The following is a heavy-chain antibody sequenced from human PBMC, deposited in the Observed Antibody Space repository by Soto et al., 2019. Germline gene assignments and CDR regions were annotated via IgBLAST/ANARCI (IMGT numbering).Heavy chain of an antibody. D-gene: IGHD2-8*02. CDR2: INAGTGNT. CDR3: ARGRASWYWDF. J-gene: IGHJ4*01. V-gene: IGHV1-3*01. CDR1: GYTFTNYV. Sequence: ASVKVSCKTFGYTFTNYVIHWVRQAPGQGLEWMGWINAGTGNTKYSQKLQDRLTISRDTSAATAYLDLSRLASEDTTVYYCARGRASWYWDFWGHGTLVTVSS.